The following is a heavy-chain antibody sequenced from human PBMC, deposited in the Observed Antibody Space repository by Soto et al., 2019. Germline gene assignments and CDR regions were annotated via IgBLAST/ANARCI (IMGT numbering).Heavy chain of an antibody. CDR1: GGSISSGGYY. Sequence: QVQLQESGPGLVKPSQTLSLTCTVSGGSISSGGYYWSWIRQHPGKGLEWIGYIYYSGSTYYNPSHKSRVTISVDTSKNPYSLKLSSVTAADTAVYYWWGSSWFYGMDVWGQETTVTVSS. J-gene: IGHJ6*01. V-gene: IGHV4-31*03. CDR3: WGSSWFYGMDV. CDR2: IYYSGST. D-gene: IGHD6-13*01.